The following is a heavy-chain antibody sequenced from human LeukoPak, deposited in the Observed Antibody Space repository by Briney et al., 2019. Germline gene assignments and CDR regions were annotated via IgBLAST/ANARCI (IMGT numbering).Heavy chain of an antibody. CDR3: ARHGPRYRYGYSLYAFDI. D-gene: IGHD5-18*01. CDR2: IYPGDSDT. J-gene: IGHJ3*02. Sequence: GESLKISCKGSGYSFTSYWIGWVRQMPGKGLEWMGIIYPGDSDTRYSPSFQGQVTISADKSISTAYPQWSSLKASDTAMYYCARHGPRYRYGYSLYAFDIWGQGTMVTVSS. V-gene: IGHV5-51*01. CDR1: GYSFTSYW.